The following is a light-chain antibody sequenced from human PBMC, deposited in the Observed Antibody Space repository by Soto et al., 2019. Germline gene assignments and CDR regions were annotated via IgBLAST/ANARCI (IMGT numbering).Light chain of an antibody. V-gene: IGKV1-27*01. CDR2: AAS. CDR1: QGISDY. Sequence: DIQMTQSPSSLSASVGDRVTITCRASQGISDYLAWYQQKPGKVPKLLIYAASTLQSGVPSRFSGSGSGTDFTLTISSLQPEDVATYYCQKYNSAPPWTFGQGTKV. CDR3: QKYNSAPPWT. J-gene: IGKJ1*01.